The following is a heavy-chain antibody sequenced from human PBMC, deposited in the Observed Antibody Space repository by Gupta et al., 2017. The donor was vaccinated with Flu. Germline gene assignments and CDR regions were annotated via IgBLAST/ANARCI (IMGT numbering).Heavy chain of an antibody. CDR2: IYYDGTT. D-gene: IGHD3-10*01. J-gene: IGHJ3*02. CDR3: AGGGNYGSFDI. V-gene: IGHV4-59*01. Sequence: SWIRQPPGKGPEWIGYIYYDGTTNYYPSLKSRVTMSVDTSKKQFSLKLSSVTAADTAVYFCAGGGNYGSFDIWGQGSMVTVAS.